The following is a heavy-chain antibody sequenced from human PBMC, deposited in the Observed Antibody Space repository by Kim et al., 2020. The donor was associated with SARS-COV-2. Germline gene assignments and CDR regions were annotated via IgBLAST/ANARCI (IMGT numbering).Heavy chain of an antibody. Sequence: ASVKVSCKASGYTFTSYGISWVRQAPGQGLEWMGWISAYNGNTNYAQKLQGRVTMTTDTSTSTAYMELRSLRSDDTAVYYCARVVHCSSTSCYGDYFDYWGQGTLVTVSS. D-gene: IGHD2-2*01. CDR3: ARVVHCSSTSCYGDYFDY. V-gene: IGHV1-18*04. J-gene: IGHJ4*02. CDR1: GYTFTSYG. CDR2: ISAYNGNT.